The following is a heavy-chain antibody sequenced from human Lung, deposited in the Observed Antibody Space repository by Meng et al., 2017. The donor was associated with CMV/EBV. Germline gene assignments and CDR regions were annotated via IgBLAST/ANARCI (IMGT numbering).Heavy chain of an antibody. CDR1: GLSFSSYW. CDR3: ASQWMVRGFLDY. Sequence: CAASGLSFSSYWMHWVRQAPGKGLVWVARIINDGSVTGHADSVKGRFTISRDNAKNTLYLQMNSLRAEDTAVYFCASQWMVRGFLDYWGQGTLVTVSS. CDR2: IINDGSVT. J-gene: IGHJ4*02. D-gene: IGHD6-19*01. V-gene: IGHV3-74*01.